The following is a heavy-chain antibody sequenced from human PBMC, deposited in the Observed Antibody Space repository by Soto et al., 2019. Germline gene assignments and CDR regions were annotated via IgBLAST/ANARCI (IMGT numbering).Heavy chain of an antibody. CDR1: GFTFSTYA. D-gene: IGHD2-21*01. J-gene: IGHJ3*02. V-gene: IGHV3-23*01. CDR2: ISSTAAGT. Sequence: EVQLLESGGGLVQPGGSLRLSCAASGFTFSTYAMSWVRQAPGKGLELVSSISSTAAGTYYADSVKGRFTISRDNSKNTLYLQMNSLRAEDTAVYYCGKGRVDGDWTVDAFDIWGQGTLVTVSS. CDR3: GKGRVDGDWTVDAFDI.